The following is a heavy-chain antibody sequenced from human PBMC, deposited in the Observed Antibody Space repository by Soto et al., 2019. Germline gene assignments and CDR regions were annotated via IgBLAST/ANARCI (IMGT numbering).Heavy chain of an antibody. V-gene: IGHV3-53*01. CDR1: GFTVSSNY. J-gene: IGHJ4*02. Sequence: EVQLVESGGGLIQPGGSVRLSCAASGFTVSSNYMSWVRQAPGKGLEWVSVIYSGGSTYYADSVKGRFTISRDNSKNTLYLQMNSLRAEDTAVYYCARGRGVVVPAAAPFDYWGQGTLVTVSS. CDR3: ARGRGVVVPAAAPFDY. D-gene: IGHD2-2*01. CDR2: IYSGGST.